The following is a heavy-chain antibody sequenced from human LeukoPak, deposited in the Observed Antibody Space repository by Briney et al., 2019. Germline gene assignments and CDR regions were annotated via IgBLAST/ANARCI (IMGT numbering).Heavy chain of an antibody. CDR1: GFTFSSYA. V-gene: IGHV3-30-3*01. CDR2: ISYDGSNK. Sequence: AGGSLRLSCAASGFTFSSYAMHWVRQAPGKGLEWVAVISYDGSNKYYADSVKGRFTISRDNSKNTLYLQMNSLRAEDTAVYYCARDEAACFDYWGQGTLVTVSS. J-gene: IGHJ4*02. CDR3: ARDEAACFDY. D-gene: IGHD6-13*01.